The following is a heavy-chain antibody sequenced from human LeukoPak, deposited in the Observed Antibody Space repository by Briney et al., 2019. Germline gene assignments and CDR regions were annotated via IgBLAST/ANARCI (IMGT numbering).Heavy chain of an antibody. Sequence: GGSLRLSCAASGFTFDDYAMHWVRQAPGKGLEWVSGISWNSGSIAYADSVKGRFTISRDNAKNSLYLQMNSLRAEDMAFYYCAKGHCSSTSCPPSDYWGQGTLVTVSS. D-gene: IGHD2-2*01. V-gene: IGHV3-9*03. CDR3: AKGHCSSTSCPPSDY. CDR1: GFTFDDYA. J-gene: IGHJ4*02. CDR2: ISWNSGSI.